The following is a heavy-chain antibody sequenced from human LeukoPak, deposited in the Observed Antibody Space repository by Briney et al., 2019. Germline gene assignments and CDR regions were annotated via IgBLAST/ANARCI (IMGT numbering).Heavy chain of an antibody. V-gene: IGHV3-21*06. J-gene: IGHJ3*02. CDR3: ARDLRDNSWSYDYGDLDAFDM. Sequence: GGSLRLSCEASGFTFRSYGVHWVHQAPGRGMEWVSSISWSGSYIYYADSVKGRCTISRDDAKSSLYLEMTSLRAEDTAVYYCARDLRDNSWSYDYGDLDAFDMWGQGTMVTVSS. CDR2: ISWSGSYI. D-gene: IGHD4-17*01. CDR1: GFTFRSYG.